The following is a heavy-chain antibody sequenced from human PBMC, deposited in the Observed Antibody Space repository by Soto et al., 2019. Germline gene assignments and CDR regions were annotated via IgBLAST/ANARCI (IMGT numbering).Heavy chain of an antibody. V-gene: IGHV3-53*01. D-gene: IGHD2-8*02. J-gene: IGHJ4*02. CDR1: GFSVNSIF. CDR2: ISDDGRT. Sequence: PGGSLRLSCVASGFSVNSIFMRWVRHAPGKGLQWVSTISDDGRTYYADSVKGRFSLSRDKSRNTLYLQMNRLRVEDTAVYYCSRDHSSGGYDYRGQGSLVTVSS. CDR3: SRDHSSGGYDY.